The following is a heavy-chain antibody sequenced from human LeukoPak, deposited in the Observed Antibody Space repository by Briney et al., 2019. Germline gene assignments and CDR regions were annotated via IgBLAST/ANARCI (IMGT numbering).Heavy chain of an antibody. D-gene: IGHD1-1*01. J-gene: IGHJ4*02. CDR2: ISGSGGST. Sequence: PGGSLRLSCAASGFTFSSYAMSWVRQAPGKGLEWVSAISGSGGSTYYADSVKGRFTISRDNSKNTLYLQMNSLRAEDTAVYYCANLGLGTTGTTRSYWGQGTLVTVSS. CDR3: ANLGLGTTGTTRSY. CDR1: GFTFSSYA. V-gene: IGHV3-23*01.